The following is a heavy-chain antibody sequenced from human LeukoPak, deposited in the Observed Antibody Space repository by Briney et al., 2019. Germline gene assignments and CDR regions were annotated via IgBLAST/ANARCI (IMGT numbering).Heavy chain of an antibody. CDR2: INWNGGST. Sequence: GGSLRLSCAASGFTFDDYGMSWVRQAPGKGLEWVSGINWNGGSTGYADSVKGRFTLSRDNAKNPLYLQMNSLRAEDTALYYCARVSCSSTSCYGGYYYYMDVWGKGTTVTVSS. J-gene: IGHJ6*03. V-gene: IGHV3-20*04. D-gene: IGHD2-2*01. CDR1: GFTFDDYG. CDR3: ARVSCSSTSCYGGYYYYMDV.